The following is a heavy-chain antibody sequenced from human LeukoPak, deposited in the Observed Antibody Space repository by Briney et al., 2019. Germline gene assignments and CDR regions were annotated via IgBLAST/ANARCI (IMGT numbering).Heavy chain of an antibody. Sequence: CGPTLVNPTQTLTLTGTVSGVSLSTSGMGVSWIRQPPGKALEWLALIDWDDDKYYSTSLKTRLTISKDTSKNQVVLTMTNMDPVDTATYYCARMGYYYGSGSYLYNWFDPWGQGTLVTVSS. CDR3: ARMGYYYGSGSYLYNWFDP. CDR1: GVSLSTSGMG. V-gene: IGHV2-70*01. CDR2: IDWDDDK. D-gene: IGHD3-10*01. J-gene: IGHJ5*02.